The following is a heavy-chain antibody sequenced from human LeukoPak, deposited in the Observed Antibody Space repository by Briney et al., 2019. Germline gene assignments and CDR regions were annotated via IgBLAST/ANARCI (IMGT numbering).Heavy chain of an antibody. V-gene: IGHV1-18*01. CDR3: ARTTITDHYYDSSGYSDY. CDR2: IGAYNGNT. Sequence: ASVKVSCKASGYTFTSYGISWVRPAPGQGLEWMGWIGAYNGNTNYAQKLQGRVTMTTDTSTSTAYMELRSLRSDGTAVYYCARTTITDHYYDSSGYSDYWGQGTLVTVSS. CDR1: GYTFTSYG. J-gene: IGHJ4*02. D-gene: IGHD3-22*01.